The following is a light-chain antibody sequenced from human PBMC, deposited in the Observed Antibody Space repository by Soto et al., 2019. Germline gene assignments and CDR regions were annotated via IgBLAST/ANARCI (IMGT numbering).Light chain of an antibody. V-gene: IGKV4-1*01. J-gene: IGKJ5*01. CDR1: QSVFNSANNKNY. Sequence: DVVMTQSPDSLTVSLGERATIDCRSSQSVFNSANNKNYLAWYQQKPGQSPYLLIYGASSRESGVPDRFSGSGSGTDFTLTSTGLQAEDVAVYYCQQYYSSSITFGQGTRLEIK. CDR2: GAS. CDR3: QQYYSSSIT.